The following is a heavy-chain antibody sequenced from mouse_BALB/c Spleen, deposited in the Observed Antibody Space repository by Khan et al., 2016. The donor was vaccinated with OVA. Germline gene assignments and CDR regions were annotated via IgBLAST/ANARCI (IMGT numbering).Heavy chain of an antibody. CDR2: INPNNGDS. CDR1: GYTFTSYY. D-gene: IGHD2-1*01. J-gene: IGHJ3*01. CDR3: ARSGYGNPFAY. V-gene: IGHV1S81*02. Sequence: QVQMQQPGAELVKPGTSVKISCKASGYTFTSYYMYWVKQRPGQGLEWIGGINPNNGDSNFNEKFKSKATLTVDKSSSTAYMQLGILTSAVSAVYYCARSGYGNPFAYWGQGTLVTVSA.